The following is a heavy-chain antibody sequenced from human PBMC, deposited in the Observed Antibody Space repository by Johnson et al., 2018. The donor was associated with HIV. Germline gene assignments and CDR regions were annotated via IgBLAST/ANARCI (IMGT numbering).Heavy chain of an antibody. J-gene: IGHJ3*02. Sequence: VQLVESGGGVVQPGRSLRLSCAASGFTFSIYAMHWVRQAPGKGLEWVSLISFDGNDKYYADSVKGRFTISRDNSKNTLYLQMNSLRAEDTAVYYCAKDRGLLDAFDIWGQGTMVTVSS. CDR1: GFTFSIYA. V-gene: IGHV3-30-3*02. CDR3: AKDRGLLDAFDI. CDR2: ISFDGNDK.